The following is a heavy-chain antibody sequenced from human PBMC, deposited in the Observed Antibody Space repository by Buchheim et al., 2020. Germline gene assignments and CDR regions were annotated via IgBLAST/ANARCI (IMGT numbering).Heavy chain of an antibody. CDR3: ARDRGSIAARLGPTDY. CDR1: GFTFSSYA. V-gene: IGHV3-30-3*01. CDR2: ISYDGSNK. Sequence: QVQLVESGGGVVQPGRSLRLSCAASGFTFSSYAMHWVRQAPGKGLEWVAVISYDGSNKYYADSVKGRSTISRANSKNTLYLQMNSLRAEDTAVYYCARDRGSIAARLGPTDYWGQGTL. J-gene: IGHJ4*02. D-gene: IGHD6-6*01.